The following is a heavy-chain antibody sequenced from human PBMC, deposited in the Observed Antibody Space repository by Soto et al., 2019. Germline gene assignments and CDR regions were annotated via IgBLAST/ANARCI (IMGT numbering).Heavy chain of an antibody. D-gene: IGHD2-21*01. CDR2: ISAYNGNT. J-gene: IGHJ6*02. CDR1: GCPFTSSG. CDR3: ATDPYCGSAPGCSALDA. V-gene: IGHV1-18*04. Sequence: VASVKVSCKASGCPFTSSGFSWVRQAPGQGLEWMGWISAYNGNTLYAQKFKGRVTMTTDTSTSTAYMELGSLRSDDTAVYYCATDPYCGSAPGCSALDAWGQGTTVTSP.